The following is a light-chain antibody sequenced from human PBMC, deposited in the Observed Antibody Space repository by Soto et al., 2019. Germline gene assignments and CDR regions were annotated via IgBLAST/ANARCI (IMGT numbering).Light chain of an antibody. CDR3: SSYTSSSTLVV. J-gene: IGLJ2*01. Sequence: QSALTQPASVSGSPGQSITISCTGTSSDVGGYNYVSWYQQQPGKAPKLMIYDVNNRPSGVSNRFSGSKSGNTASLTISGLQAEDEADYYCSSYTSSSTLVVFGGRTKLTVL. CDR1: SSDVGGYNY. V-gene: IGLV2-14*01. CDR2: DVN.